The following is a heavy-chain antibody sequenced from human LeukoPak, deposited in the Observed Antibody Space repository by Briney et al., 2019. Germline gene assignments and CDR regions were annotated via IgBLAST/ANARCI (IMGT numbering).Heavy chain of an antibody. D-gene: IGHD6-19*01. CDR1: GDSVSSKNGA. CDR2: TYYRSKWYS. V-gene: IGHV6-1*01. J-gene: IGHJ4*02. CDR3: ARDFGTTGWHTFDY. Sequence: SQTLSLTCVVSGDSVSSKNGAWNWIRQSPPRGLEWLGRTYYRSKWYSDYAESMEGRMTISQDTSKNQYSLHLNSVTPDDTAVYYCARDFGTTGWHTFDYWGQGTLVTVSS.